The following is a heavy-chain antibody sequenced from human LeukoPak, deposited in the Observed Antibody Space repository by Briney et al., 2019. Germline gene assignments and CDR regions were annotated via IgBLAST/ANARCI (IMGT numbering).Heavy chain of an antibody. CDR1: GFTFSSYA. V-gene: IGHV3-74*01. D-gene: IGHD1-26*01. CDR3: ARDLWGAGDC. Sequence: PGGSLRLSCAASGFTFSSYAMNWVRQAPGKGLVWVSRINRDGSSTIYADSVKGRFTISRDNAKNTLYLQMNSLTAEDTAVYYCARDLWGAGDCWGQGTLVTVSS. J-gene: IGHJ4*02. CDR2: INRDGSST.